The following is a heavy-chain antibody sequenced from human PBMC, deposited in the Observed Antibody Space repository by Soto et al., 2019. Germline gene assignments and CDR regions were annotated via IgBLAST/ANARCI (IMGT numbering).Heavy chain of an antibody. Sequence: SVKVSCKASGGTFSSYAISWVRQAPGQGLEWMGGIIPIFGTANYAQKFQGRVTITADESTSTAYLQWSSLKASDTAMYYCAKTGCSSTSCRYYYYGMDVWGQGTTVTVSS. CDR1: GGTFSSYA. CDR3: AKTGCSSTSCRYYYYGMDV. V-gene: IGHV1-69*13. D-gene: IGHD2-2*01. CDR2: IIPIFGTA. J-gene: IGHJ6*02.